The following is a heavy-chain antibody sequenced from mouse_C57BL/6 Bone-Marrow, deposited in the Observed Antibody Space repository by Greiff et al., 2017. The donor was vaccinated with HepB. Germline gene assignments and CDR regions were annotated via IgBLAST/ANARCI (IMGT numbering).Heavy chain of an antibody. CDR3: TRSKVPYYYGSRGFDY. CDR1: GYTFTDYE. CDR2: IDPETGGT. V-gene: IGHV1-15*01. J-gene: IGHJ2*01. D-gene: IGHD1-1*01. Sequence: VQLKESGAELVRPGASVTLSCKASGYTFTDYEMHWVKQTPVHGLEWIGAIDPETGGTAYNQKFKGKAILTADKSSSTAYMELRSLTSEDSAVYYCTRSKVPYYYGSRGFDYWGQGTTLTVSS.